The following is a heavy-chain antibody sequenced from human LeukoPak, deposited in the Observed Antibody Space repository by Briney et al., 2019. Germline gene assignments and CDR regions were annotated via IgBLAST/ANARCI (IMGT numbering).Heavy chain of an antibody. V-gene: IGHV3-23*01. CDR2: ISGSGGST. J-gene: IGHJ4*02. D-gene: IGHD5-18*01. CDR1: GFTFSSYA. Sequence: PGGSLRLSCAASGFTFSSYAMSWVRQAPGKGLEWVSAISGSGGSTYYADSVKGRFTISRDNSKNTLYLQMNSLRAEDTAVYYCAKDHRSAMVAWMLSYRGQGTLVTVSS. CDR3: AKDHRSAMVAWMLSY.